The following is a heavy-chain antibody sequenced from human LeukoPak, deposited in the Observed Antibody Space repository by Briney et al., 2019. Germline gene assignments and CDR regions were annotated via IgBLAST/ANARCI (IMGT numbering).Heavy chain of an antibody. V-gene: IGHV3-9*01. Sequence: GGSLRLSCAASGFTFDDYAMHWVRQAPGKGLEWVSGINWSGSTITYADSVKGRFTISRDSAKKSLHLQMDSLRDEDSALYYYIKGGEIMTDFFDYWGQGTLVTVSS. CDR3: IKGGEIMTDFFDY. J-gene: IGHJ4*02. D-gene: IGHD3-16*01. CDR2: INWSGSTI. CDR1: GFTFDDYA.